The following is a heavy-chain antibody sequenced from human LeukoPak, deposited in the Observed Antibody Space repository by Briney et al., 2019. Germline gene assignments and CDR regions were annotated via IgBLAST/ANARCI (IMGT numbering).Heavy chain of an antibody. CDR3: AKGDIAAAGSPFDY. V-gene: IGHV3-30*04. D-gene: IGHD6-13*01. Sequence: GGSLRLSCAASGFTFSSYVMHWVRQAPGKGLEWVAIISYDGSNEYYADSVKGRFTISRDNSKNTLYLQMNSLRAEDTAVYYCAKGDIAAAGSPFDYWGQGTLVTVSS. CDR2: ISYDGSNE. CDR1: GFTFSSYV. J-gene: IGHJ4*02.